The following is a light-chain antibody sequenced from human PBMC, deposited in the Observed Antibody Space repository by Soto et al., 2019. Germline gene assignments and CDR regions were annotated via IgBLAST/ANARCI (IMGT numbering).Light chain of an antibody. CDR3: QQRYSTSIT. CDR2: GAS. Sequence: DIQMTQSPASLSASVGDRVSITCRAGQSVGRYLNWYQQKPGEAPKLLIYGASSLQSGVPSRFSGSGSGTDFTLTISSLQPEDFATYYCQQRYSTSITFGQGTRLEIK. V-gene: IGKV1-39*01. J-gene: IGKJ5*01. CDR1: QSVGRY.